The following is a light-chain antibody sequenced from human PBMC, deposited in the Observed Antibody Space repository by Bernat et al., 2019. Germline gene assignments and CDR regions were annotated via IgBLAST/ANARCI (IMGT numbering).Light chain of an antibody. CDR1: SSDIGGYKH. V-gene: IGLV2-14*03. CDR3: SSYTSSRTHV. J-gene: IGLJ1*01. Sequence: QSALTQPASVSGSPGQSITISCTGISSDIGGYKHVSWYQQHPGKGPKLMIYDVTNRPSGVSNRFSGSKYGNTASLTISGLQAEDEAEYYCSSYTSSRTHVFGTGTKVTVL. CDR2: DVT.